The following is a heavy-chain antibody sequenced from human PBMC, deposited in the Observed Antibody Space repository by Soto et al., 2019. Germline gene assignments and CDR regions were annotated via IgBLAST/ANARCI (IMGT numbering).Heavy chain of an antibody. CDR3: ARVTGGHVPGVNKMDF. Sequence: ASVKVSCKTSGGTLSSYSISWVRQAPGQGLEWVGRIITFVGKANVAQQFQGRVTITADRSTDTTYKEQRRLTSDDTTAYNCARVTGGHVPGVNKMDFWGTGTTVTVSS. J-gene: IGHJ6*04. CDR1: GGTLSSYS. V-gene: IGHV1-69*08. CDR2: IITFVGKA. D-gene: IGHD5-12*01.